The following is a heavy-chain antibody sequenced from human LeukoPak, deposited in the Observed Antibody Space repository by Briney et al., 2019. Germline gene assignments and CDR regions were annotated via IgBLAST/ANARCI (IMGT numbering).Heavy chain of an antibody. J-gene: IGHJ3*02. D-gene: IGHD5-12*01. CDR2: IYSGGST. CDR3: ARGDIVAPDAFDI. V-gene: IGHV3-66*01. CDR1: GFTVSSNY. Sequence: GGSLRLSCAATGFTVSSNYMSWVRQAPGKGLEWVSVIYSGGSTYYADSVKGRFTISRDNAKNSLYLQMNSLRAEDTAVYYCARGDIVAPDAFDIWGQGTMVTVSS.